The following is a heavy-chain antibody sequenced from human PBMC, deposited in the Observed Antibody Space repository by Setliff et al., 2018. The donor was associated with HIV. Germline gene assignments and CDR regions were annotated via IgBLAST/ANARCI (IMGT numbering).Heavy chain of an antibody. CDR3: ARVRLYSSALDY. D-gene: IGHD3-22*01. J-gene: IGHJ4*02. CDR1: GFTFNDYA. CDR2: IYSDGST. Sequence: PGGSLRLSCEASGFTFNDYAMSWVRQAPGKGLEWVSTIYSDGSTYHADSVKGRFTLSRDTSKNTLSLQMNSLRPEDTAVFYCARVRLYSSALDYWGQGTLVTVSS. V-gene: IGHV3-66*02.